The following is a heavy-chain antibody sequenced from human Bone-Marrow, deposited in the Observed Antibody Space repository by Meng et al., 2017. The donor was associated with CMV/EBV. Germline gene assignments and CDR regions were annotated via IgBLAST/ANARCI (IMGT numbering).Heavy chain of an antibody. J-gene: IGHJ4*02. V-gene: IGHV5-51*01. CDR1: GYSFTSYW. D-gene: IGHD3-3*01. Sequence: GGSLRLSCKGSGYSFTSYWIGWVRQMPGKGLEWMGIIYPGDSDTRYSPSFQGQVTISADKSISTAYLQWSSLRASDTAMYYCARRRYDAEDFDYWGQGTLDTVSS. CDR3: ARRRYDAEDFDY. CDR2: IYPGDSDT.